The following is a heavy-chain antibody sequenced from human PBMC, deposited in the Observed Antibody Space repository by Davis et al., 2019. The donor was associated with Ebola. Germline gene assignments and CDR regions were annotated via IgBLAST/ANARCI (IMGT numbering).Heavy chain of an antibody. Sequence: GESLKISCAASGFTFSDYYMSWIRQAPGKGLEWVSYISSSGSTIYYADSVKGRFTISRDNAKNSLYLQMNSLRDEDTAVYYCASRAYCSSTSCYEDYYYMDVWGKGTTVTVSS. V-gene: IGHV3-11*04. CDR2: ISSSGSTI. J-gene: IGHJ6*03. CDR1: GFTFSDYY. CDR3: ASRAYCSSTSCYEDYYYMDV. D-gene: IGHD2-2*01.